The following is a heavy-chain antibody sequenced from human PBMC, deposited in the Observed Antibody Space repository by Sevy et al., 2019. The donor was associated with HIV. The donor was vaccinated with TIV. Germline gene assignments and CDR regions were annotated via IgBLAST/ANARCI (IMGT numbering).Heavy chain of an antibody. D-gene: IGHD2-15*01. CDR1: GFTLSSYS. Sequence: GGSLRLSCAASGFTLSSYSMNWVRQAPGKGLEWISYISGSSNTIYYADSVKGRFTISRDNAKHSLSLQMNSLRDEDTALYYCLAGFDYWGQGALVTVSS. CDR3: LAGFDY. J-gene: IGHJ4*02. CDR2: ISGSSNTI. V-gene: IGHV3-48*02.